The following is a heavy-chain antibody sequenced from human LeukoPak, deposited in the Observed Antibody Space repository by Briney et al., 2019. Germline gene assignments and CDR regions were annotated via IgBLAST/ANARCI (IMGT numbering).Heavy chain of an antibody. D-gene: IGHD3-22*01. V-gene: IGHV3-49*03. CDR1: GFTFGDYA. J-gene: IGHJ5*02. CDR2: IRSKAYGGTT. CDR3: TRETDYYDSSGYYTNWFDP. Sequence: GGSLRLSYTASGFTFGDYAMSWFRQAPGKGLEWVGFIRSKAYGGTTEYAASVKGRFTISRDDSKSIAYLQMNSLKTEDTAVYYCTRETDYYDSSGYYTNWFDPWGQGTLVTVSS.